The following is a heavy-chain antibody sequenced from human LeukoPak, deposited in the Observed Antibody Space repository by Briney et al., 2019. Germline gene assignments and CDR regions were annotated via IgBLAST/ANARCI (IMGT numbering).Heavy chain of an antibody. Sequence: GGSLRLSCAASGFTFSSYAMSWVRQAPGKGLEWVPAISGSGGSTYYADSVKGRFTISRDNSKNTLYLQMNSLRAEDTAVYYCAKDDSNYSFNFDYWGQGALVTVSS. D-gene: IGHD4-11*01. CDR3: AKDDSNYSFNFDY. V-gene: IGHV3-23*01. CDR2: ISGSGGST. J-gene: IGHJ4*02. CDR1: GFTFSSYA.